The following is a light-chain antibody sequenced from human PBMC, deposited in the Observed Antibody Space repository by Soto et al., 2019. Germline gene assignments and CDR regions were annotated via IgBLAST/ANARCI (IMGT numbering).Light chain of an antibody. CDR2: GSS. V-gene: IGKV3-20*01. CDR3: QQYGRT. J-gene: IGKJ1*01. Sequence: IVLTQSPGTLSLSPGERATLSCRASQSVSSNYLTWYQQKPGQAPTLLIYGSSTRATGIPDRFSGSGSGTDFTLTISRLEPEDFAVYYCQQYGRTFGQGNKVEIK. CDR1: QSVSSNY.